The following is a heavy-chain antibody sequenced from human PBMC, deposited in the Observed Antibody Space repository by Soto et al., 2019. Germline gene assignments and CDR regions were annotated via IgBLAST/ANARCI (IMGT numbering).Heavy chain of an antibody. CDR1: GFTFSSYG. J-gene: IGHJ6*02. D-gene: IGHD3-10*01. V-gene: IGHV3-30*18. Sequence: GSLRLSCAASGFTFSSYGMHWVRQAPGKGLEWVAVISYDGSNKYYADSVKGRFTISRDSSKNTLYLEMNSLRPEDTAVYYCAKGEYYYGSGSPYYGMDVWGRGTTVTVSS. CDR2: ISYDGSNK. CDR3: AKGEYYYGSGSPYYGMDV.